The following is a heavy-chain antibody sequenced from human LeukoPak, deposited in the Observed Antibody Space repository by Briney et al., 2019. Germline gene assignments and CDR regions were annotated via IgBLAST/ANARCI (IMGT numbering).Heavy chain of an antibody. V-gene: IGHV3-30*18. J-gene: IGHJ4*02. Sequence: GKSLRLSCAASGFTFNNYGMHWVRQAPGKGLEWVAVISYDGRNKHYPDSVKGRFTISRDISTDTLWLQMDSLRTEVTAVYYCAKGPLRGTAAAIDYWGQGTLVTVSS. CDR1: GFTFNNYG. CDR2: ISYDGRNK. D-gene: IGHD2-2*01. CDR3: AKGPLRGTAAAIDY.